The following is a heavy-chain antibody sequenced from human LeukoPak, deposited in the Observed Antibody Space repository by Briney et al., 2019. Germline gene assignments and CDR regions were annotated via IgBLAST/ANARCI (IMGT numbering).Heavy chain of an antibody. CDR1: GFTFSSYA. D-gene: IGHD4-17*01. V-gene: IGHV3-23*01. CDR2: ISGSGGST. Sequence: GGSLRLSCAASGFTFSSYAMSWVRQAPGKGLEWVSAISGSGGSTQYADSVQGRFAISRDNSKNTLYLQMNSLRVEDTAVYFCARDPNGDYIGTFDMWGRGTMVSVSS. J-gene: IGHJ3*02. CDR3: ARDPNGDYIGTFDM.